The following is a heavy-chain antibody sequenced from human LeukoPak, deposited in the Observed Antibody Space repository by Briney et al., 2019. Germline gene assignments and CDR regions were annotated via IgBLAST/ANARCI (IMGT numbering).Heavy chain of an antibody. Sequence: PSETLSLTCTVYGVSFSDYYWSWIRQPPGKGLEWIGEINHSGTTSYTPSLKSRVIISVDTSKTQFSLNLSSVTAADTAVYYCARFISARPTSYFDSWGQGTLVTVSS. CDR2: INHSGTT. CDR3: ARFISARPTSYFDS. CDR1: GVSFSDYY. V-gene: IGHV4-34*01. D-gene: IGHD6-6*01. J-gene: IGHJ4*02.